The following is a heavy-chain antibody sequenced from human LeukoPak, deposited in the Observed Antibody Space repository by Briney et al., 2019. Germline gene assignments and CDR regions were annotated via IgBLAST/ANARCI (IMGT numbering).Heavy chain of an antibody. CDR1: GGSFSGYY. D-gene: IGHD3-22*01. J-gene: IGHJ6*03. V-gene: IGHV4-34*01. CDR3: ARAVTYYYDSSGYYSVIYYYYMDV. Sequence: SETLSLTCAVYGGSFSGYYWSWIRQPPGKGLEWIGEINHSGSTNYNPSLKSRVTISVDTSKNQFSLKLSSVTAADTAVYYCARAVTYYYDSSGYYSVIYYYYMDVWGKGTTVTVSS. CDR2: INHSGST.